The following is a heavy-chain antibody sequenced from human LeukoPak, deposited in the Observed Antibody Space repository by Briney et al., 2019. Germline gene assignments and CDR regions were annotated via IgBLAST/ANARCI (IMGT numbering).Heavy chain of an antibody. Sequence: PSQTLSLTCTISGGSMSSGGYFWSWIRQHPGKGLEWIGYIYYTGSTYYNPSLKSRVTISIDTSKNQFSLKLSSVTAADTAAYYCARGIVSAGVDYWGQGTLVTVSS. J-gene: IGHJ4*02. V-gene: IGHV4-31*03. CDR3: ARGIVSAGVDY. CDR2: IYYTGST. CDR1: GGSMSSGGYF. D-gene: IGHD6-13*01.